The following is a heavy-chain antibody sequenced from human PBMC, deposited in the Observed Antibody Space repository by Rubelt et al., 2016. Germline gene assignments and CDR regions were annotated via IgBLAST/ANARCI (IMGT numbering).Heavy chain of an antibody. D-gene: IGHD4-17*01. CDR1: GGSFSSYY. CDR2: IYYSGST. V-gene: IGHV4-59*01. J-gene: IGHJ4*02. Sequence: QVQLQESGPGLVKPSETLSLTCTVSGGSFSSYYWSWIRQPPGKGLEWIGYIYYSGSTNYNPSLQSRVTISVDTSKNQFSLKFGSGTAAGRAVHEGARVARDYGDYAVDYWGQGTLVSVSS. CDR3: ARVARDYGDYAVDY.